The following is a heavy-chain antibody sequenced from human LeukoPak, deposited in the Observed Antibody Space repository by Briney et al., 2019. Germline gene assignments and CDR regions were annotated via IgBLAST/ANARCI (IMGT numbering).Heavy chain of an antibody. CDR3: ARVRISYYFDY. CDR2: IYHSGST. Sequence: SETQSLTCAVSGYSISSGYYWGWIRQPPGKGLEWIGSIYHSGSTYYNPSLKSRVTISVDTSKNQFSLKLSSVTAADTAVYYCARVRISYYFDYWGQGTLVTVSS. J-gene: IGHJ4*02. D-gene: IGHD2-15*01. CDR1: GYSISSGYY. V-gene: IGHV4-38-2*01.